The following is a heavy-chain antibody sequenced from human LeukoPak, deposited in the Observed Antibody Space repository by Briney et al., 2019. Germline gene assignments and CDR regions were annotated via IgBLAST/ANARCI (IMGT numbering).Heavy chain of an antibody. CDR3: ARDLGFLEWVPDAFDI. J-gene: IGHJ3*02. D-gene: IGHD3-3*01. V-gene: IGHV3-48*01. CDR1: GFTFSSYS. Sequence: GGSLRLSCAASGFTFSSYSMNWVRQAPGKGLEWVSYISSSSSTIYYADSVKGRFTISRDNAKNSLYPQMNSLRAEDTAVYYCARDLGFLEWVPDAFDIWGQGTMVTVSS. CDR2: ISSSSSTI.